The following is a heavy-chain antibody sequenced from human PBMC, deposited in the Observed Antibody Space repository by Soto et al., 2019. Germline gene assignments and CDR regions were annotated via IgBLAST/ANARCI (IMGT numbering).Heavy chain of an antibody. J-gene: IGHJ6*02. V-gene: IGHV3-33*01. CDR3: ARGATVTTSYYYGMDV. CDR2: IWYDGSNK. Sequence: GESLKISCAASGFTFSSYGMHWVRQAPGKGLEWVAVIWYDGSNKYYADSVKGRFTISRDNSKNTLYLQMNSLRAEDTAVYYCARGATVTTSYYYGMDVWGQGTTVTVSS. D-gene: IGHD4-4*01. CDR1: GFTFSSYG.